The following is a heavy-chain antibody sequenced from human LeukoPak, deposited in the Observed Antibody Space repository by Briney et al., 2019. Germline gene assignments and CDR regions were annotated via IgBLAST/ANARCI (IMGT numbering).Heavy chain of an antibody. D-gene: IGHD6-6*01. J-gene: IGHJ5*02. CDR3: ARGRMGIAARPGIYWFDP. CDR2: INHSGNT. CDR1: GGSFSGYY. Sequence: SETLSLTCAVYGGSFSGYYWSWIRQPPGKGLEWIGEINHSGNTNYNPSLKSRVTISVDTSKNQFSLKLSSVTAADTAVYYCARGRMGIAARPGIYWFDPWGQGTLVTVSS. V-gene: IGHV4-34*01.